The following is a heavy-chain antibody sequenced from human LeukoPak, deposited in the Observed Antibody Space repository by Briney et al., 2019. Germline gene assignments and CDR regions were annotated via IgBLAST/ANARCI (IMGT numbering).Heavy chain of an antibody. CDR2: IWYDGSNK. J-gene: IGHJ6*02. D-gene: IGHD3-10*01. CDR1: GFTFSSYG. Sequence: GGSLRLSCAASGFTFSSYGMHWVRQAPGKGLEWVAVIWYDGSNKYYADSVKGRFTISRDNSKNTLYLQMNSQRAEDTAVYYCSRYGPPCLDGMDVWGQGTTVTVSS. V-gene: IGHV3-33*01. CDR3: SRYGPPCLDGMDV.